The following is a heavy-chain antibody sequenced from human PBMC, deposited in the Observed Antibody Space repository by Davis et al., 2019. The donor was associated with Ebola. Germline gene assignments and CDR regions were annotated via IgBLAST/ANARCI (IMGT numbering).Heavy chain of an antibody. J-gene: IGHJ4*02. CDR3: ARGSSSVADY. CDR2: IYYSGST. D-gene: IGHD6-13*01. V-gene: IGHV4-61*01. CDR1: GGSVSSGSYY. Sequence: SETLSLTCTVSGGSVSSGSYYWSWIRQPPGKGLEWIGYIYYSGSTNYNPSLMRRVTILVDTSKNQFSLKLTSVTAADTAVYYCARGSSSVADYWGQGTLVTVSS.